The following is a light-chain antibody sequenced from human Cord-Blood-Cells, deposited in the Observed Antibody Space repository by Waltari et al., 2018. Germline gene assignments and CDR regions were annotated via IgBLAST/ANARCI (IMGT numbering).Light chain of an antibody. CDR2: QDS. J-gene: IGLJ3*02. Sequence: SYELTQPPSVSVSPGQTASITCSGAYLGDKYACWYQQKPGQYPVLVIYQDSKRPSGIPERFSGSNSGNTATLTISGTQAMDEADYYCQAWDSSTAVFGGGTKLTVL. CDR3: QAWDSSTAV. CDR1: YLGDKY. V-gene: IGLV3-1*01.